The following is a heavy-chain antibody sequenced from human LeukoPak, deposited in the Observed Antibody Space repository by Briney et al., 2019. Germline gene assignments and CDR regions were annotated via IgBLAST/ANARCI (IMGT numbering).Heavy chain of an antibody. V-gene: IGHV3-23*01. J-gene: IGHJ3*02. Sequence: GGSLRLSCAASGFTFSSYWMSWVRQAPGKGLEWVSTISGSGGSTYYADSVKGRFTISRDNSKNALYLQMNTLRAEDTAVYYCAKMGGSGSYFLDAFDIWGQGTMVTVSS. CDR2: ISGSGGST. CDR1: GFTFSSYW. CDR3: AKMGGSGSYFLDAFDI. D-gene: IGHD3-10*01.